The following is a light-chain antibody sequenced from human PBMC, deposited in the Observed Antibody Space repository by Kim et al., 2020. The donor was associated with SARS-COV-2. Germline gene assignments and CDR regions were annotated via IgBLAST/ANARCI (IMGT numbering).Light chain of an antibody. CDR1: SSNIGSNN. J-gene: IGLJ3*02. Sequence: ELTQTPSASGTPGQRVTISCSGSSSNIGSNNVVWYQQLPGAAPNLLIYSNNQRPSGIPDRFSGSRSGTSASLAISGLQSGDEADYYCAVWDDSLKQGVFGGGTQLTVL. CDR3: AVWDDSLKQGV. V-gene: IGLV1-44*01. CDR2: SNN.